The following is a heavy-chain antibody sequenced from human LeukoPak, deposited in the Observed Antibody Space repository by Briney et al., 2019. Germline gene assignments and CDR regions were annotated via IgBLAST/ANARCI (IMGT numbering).Heavy chain of an antibody. J-gene: IGHJ3*02. CDR2: VYTSGST. CDR1: GGSISGYY. CDR3: ARLITGTTTAFDI. V-gene: IGHV4-4*07. D-gene: IGHD1-7*01. Sequence: SEILSLTCSVSGGSISGYYWTWIRQPAGKGLEWIGRVYTSGSTHYNPSLKTRLTMSVDTSKNQFSLKLSSVTAADTAAYYCARLITGTTTAFDIWGQGTMDTVSS.